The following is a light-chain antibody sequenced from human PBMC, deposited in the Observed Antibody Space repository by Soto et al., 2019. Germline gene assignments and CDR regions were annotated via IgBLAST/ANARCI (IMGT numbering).Light chain of an antibody. Sequence: IVLTRSAATMALSPGSRCPLSWMASPSVSSSYLAWYQQKRGQAHRLLIHDAYSRATGIRDRFSGSGSGTDFTLTIRRLEPEDFAVYYCQQSGGSPRTFGQGTQLEIK. CDR3: QQSGGSPRT. V-gene: IGKV3-20*01. CDR1: PSVSSSY. CDR2: DAY. J-gene: IGKJ1*01.